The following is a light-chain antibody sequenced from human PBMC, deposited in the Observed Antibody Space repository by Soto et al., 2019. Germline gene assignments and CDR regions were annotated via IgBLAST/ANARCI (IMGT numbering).Light chain of an antibody. CDR2: EVV. CDR3: CSYAGSSMFV. Sequence: QSALTQPASVSGSPGQSITISCTGSSSDVGTYNLVSWYQHHPGKAPKLMISEVVKRPSGVSNRFSGSKSGNTASLTISGLKADDEADYYCCSYAGSSMFVFGGGTKLTVL. J-gene: IGLJ2*01. CDR1: SSDVGTYNL. V-gene: IGLV2-23*02.